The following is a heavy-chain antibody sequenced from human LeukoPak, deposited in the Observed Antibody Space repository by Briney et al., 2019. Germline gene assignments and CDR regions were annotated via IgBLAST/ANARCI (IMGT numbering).Heavy chain of an antibody. J-gene: IGHJ3*01. CDR1: GLTFRNFA. V-gene: IGHV3-23*01. D-gene: IGHD3-3*01. CDR2: VSGDSGTT. Sequence: GGSPRLSCVASGLTFRNFAMNWVRQAPGKGLEWVSVVSGDSGTTHYADSVKGRFTISRGNSKNTVYLQMNGLRAEDTALYYSAKGWSGYFRSPFDLWGRGTLVTVSS. CDR3: AKGWSGYFRSPFDL.